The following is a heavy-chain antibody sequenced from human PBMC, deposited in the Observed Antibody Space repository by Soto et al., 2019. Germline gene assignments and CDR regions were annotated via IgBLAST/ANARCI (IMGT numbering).Heavy chain of an antibody. CDR2: ISGSGGST. J-gene: IGHJ5*02. D-gene: IGHD6-6*01. CDR3: AKDLRGSSSSGGIWFDP. Sequence: GGSLRLSCAASGFTFSSYAMSWVRQAPGKGLEWVSAISGSGGSTYYADSVKGRFTISRDNSKKTLYLQMNSLRAEDTAVYYCAKDLRGSSSSGGIWFDPWGQGTLVTVSS. V-gene: IGHV3-23*01. CDR1: GFTFSSYA.